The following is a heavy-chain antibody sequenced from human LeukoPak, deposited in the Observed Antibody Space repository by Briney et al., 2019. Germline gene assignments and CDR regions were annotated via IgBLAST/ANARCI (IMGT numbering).Heavy chain of an antibody. CDR2: ISWNSGSI. Sequence: GGSLRLSCAASGFTFDDYAMHWVQQAPGKGLEWVSGISWNSGSIGYADSVKGRFTISRDNAKNSLYLQMNSLRAEDTAVYYCARHAIPGDAFDIWGQGTMVTVSS. V-gene: IGHV3-9*01. CDR3: ARHAIPGDAFDI. J-gene: IGHJ3*02. CDR1: GFTFDDYA.